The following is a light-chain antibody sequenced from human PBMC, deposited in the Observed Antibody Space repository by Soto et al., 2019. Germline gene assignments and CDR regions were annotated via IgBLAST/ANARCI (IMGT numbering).Light chain of an antibody. Sequence: QSAMTQPASVSGSPGQSITISCTGTSSDVAGYNYVSWYQQNPGKAPKLMIYDVSNRPSGGSNRFSGSKSGNTASLTISGLQAEDEADYYCSSYTSSSTEVFGTGTKVTVL. CDR2: DVS. CDR3: SSYTSSSTEV. CDR1: SSDVAGYNY. V-gene: IGLV2-14*01. J-gene: IGLJ1*01.